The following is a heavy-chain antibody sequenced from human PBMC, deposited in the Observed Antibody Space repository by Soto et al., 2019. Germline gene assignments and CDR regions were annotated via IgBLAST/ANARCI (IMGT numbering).Heavy chain of an antibody. D-gene: IGHD3-3*01. CDR1: GGSISSSSYY. CDR2: IYYSGST. CDR3: ARAIFGVVIMYYFDY. Sequence: SETLSLTCTVSGGSISSSSYYWGWIRQPPGKGLEWIGSIYYSGSTYYNPSLKSRVTISVDTSKNQFSLKLSSVTAADTAVYYCARAIFGVVIMYYFDYWGQGTLVTVSS. V-gene: IGHV4-39*07. J-gene: IGHJ4*02.